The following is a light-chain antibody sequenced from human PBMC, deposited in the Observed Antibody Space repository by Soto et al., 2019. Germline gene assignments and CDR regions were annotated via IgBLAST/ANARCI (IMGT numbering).Light chain of an antibody. CDR2: GAS. CDR1: QSVSSSY. Sequence: ENVLTQSPGTLSLSPGERATLSCRASQSVSSSYLAWYQQKPGQAPRLLIYGASSRATGIPDRFSGSGSGTDFTLTISRLEPEDFAVYYRQHYGRSRTFGQGTRLEI. V-gene: IGKV3-20*01. J-gene: IGKJ5*01. CDR3: QHYGRSRT.